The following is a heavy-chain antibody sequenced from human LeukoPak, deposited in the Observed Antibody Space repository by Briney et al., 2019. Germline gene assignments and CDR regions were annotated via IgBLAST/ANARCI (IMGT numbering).Heavy chain of an antibody. CDR2: ISYDGSNK. D-gene: IGHD3-10*01. J-gene: IGHJ4*02. CDR1: GFTFSSYA. Sequence: PGRSLRLSCAASGFTFSSYAMHWVRQAPGKGLEWVAVISYDGSNKYYADSVKGRFTISRDNSKNTLYLQMNSLRAEDTAVYYCVREREWSYDYWGQGTLVTVSS. V-gene: IGHV3-30-3*01. CDR3: VREREWSYDY.